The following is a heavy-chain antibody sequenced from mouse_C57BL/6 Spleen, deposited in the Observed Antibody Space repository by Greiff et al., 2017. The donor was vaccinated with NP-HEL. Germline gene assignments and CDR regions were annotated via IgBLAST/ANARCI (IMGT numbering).Heavy chain of an antibody. D-gene: IGHD2-1*01. CDR2: INPNNGGT. CDR3: ARERDYGNFFAY. Sequence: EVQLQQSGPELVKPGASVKISCKASGYTFTDYYMNWVKQSHGKSLEWIGDINPNNGGTSYNQKFKGKATLTVDKSSSTAYMELRSLTSEDSAVYYCARERDYGNFFAYWGQGTLVTVSA. J-gene: IGHJ3*01. V-gene: IGHV1-26*01. CDR1: GYTFTDYY.